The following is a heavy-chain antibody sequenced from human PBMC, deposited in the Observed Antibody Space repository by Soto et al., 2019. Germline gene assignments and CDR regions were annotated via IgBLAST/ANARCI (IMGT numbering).Heavy chain of an antibody. D-gene: IGHD2-21*02. CDR2: TRNKDYSYTT. Sequence: EVQLVESGGGLVQPGGSLRLSCAASGFSVSEQYIDWVRQAPGKGLEWIGRTRNKDYSYTTEYAASVKGRFTISRDDSQNSLCLQMDSLKTEDTAVDVCASSWGDHRYFDSWGQGPLVIVSS. CDR3: ASSWGDHRYFDS. CDR1: GFSVSEQY. J-gene: IGHJ4*02. V-gene: IGHV3-72*01.